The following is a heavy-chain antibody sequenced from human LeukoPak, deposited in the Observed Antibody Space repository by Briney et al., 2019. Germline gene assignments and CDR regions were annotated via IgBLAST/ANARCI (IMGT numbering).Heavy chain of an antibody. V-gene: IGHV1-2*06. CDR1: GYTFTVYY. D-gene: IGHD1-26*01. Sequence: ASVTVSCTASGYTFTVYYMHWVRQAPGQGLEWMGRINPNNGGTNYAQKFQGRVTMTGDTSISTAYMELSSLRSDDTAVYYCTRESGSYHGNDYWGQGTLVTVSS. J-gene: IGHJ4*02. CDR2: INPNNGGT. CDR3: TRESGSYHGNDY.